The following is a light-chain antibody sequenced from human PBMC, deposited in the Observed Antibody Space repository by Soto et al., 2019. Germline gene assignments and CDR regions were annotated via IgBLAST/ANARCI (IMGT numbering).Light chain of an antibody. J-gene: IGKJ5*01. CDR2: GAS. V-gene: IGKV3-15*01. Sequence: VSTQSTPTLSVSPGERVTLSCRASESVSSNLAWYQQRPGQAPRLLIYGASTRATGIPATFSGSGSGTEFTLTISSLQSEDFAIYYCQQYNNWPPITLGQGTRLEI. CDR1: ESVSSN. CDR3: QQYNNWPPIT.